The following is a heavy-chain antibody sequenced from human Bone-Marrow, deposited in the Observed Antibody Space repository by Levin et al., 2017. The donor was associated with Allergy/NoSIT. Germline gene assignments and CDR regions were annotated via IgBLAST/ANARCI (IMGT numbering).Heavy chain of an antibody. V-gene: IGHV3-21*06. J-gene: IGHJ4*02. Sequence: GESLKISCAASGFIFSSYNMNWVRQAPGRGLEWVSSITGSSSYTYYADSVKGRFTTSRDNAKNLLYLQMNSLRAEDTAVYYCARNLKGGVVPGLWGQGTLVTVSS. D-gene: IGHD2-2*01. CDR3: ARNLKGGVVPGL. CDR2: ITGSSSYT. CDR1: GFIFSSYN.